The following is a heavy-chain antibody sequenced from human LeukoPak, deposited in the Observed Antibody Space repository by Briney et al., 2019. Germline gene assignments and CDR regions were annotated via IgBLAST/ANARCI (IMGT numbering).Heavy chain of an antibody. CDR1: GGSISSSSYY. CDR2: IYYSGST. CDR3: ARGESGSYYD. Sequence: SETLSLTCTVSGGSISSSSYYWGWIRQPPGKGLEWIGSIYYSGSTYYNPSLKSRVTISVDTSKNQFSLKLSSMTAADTAVYYCARGESGSYYDWGQGTLVTVSS. J-gene: IGHJ4*02. D-gene: IGHD1-26*01. V-gene: IGHV4-39*07.